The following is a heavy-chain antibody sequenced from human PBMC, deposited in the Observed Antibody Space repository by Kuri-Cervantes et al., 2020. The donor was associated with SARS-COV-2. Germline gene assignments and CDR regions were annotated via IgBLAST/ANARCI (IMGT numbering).Heavy chain of an antibody. CDR1: GYSFTSYW. V-gene: IGHV5-51*01. CDR2: IYPGDSET. J-gene: IGHJ4*02. Sequence: KVSCKGSGYSFTSYWIAWVRQMPGKGLEWMGIIYPGDSETRYSPAFQGQVTISVDKSITTAYLQWSRLKASDTAMYYCARLWGQQPAAPDYWGQGTLVTVSS. D-gene: IGHD6-13*01. CDR3: ARLWGQQPAAPDY.